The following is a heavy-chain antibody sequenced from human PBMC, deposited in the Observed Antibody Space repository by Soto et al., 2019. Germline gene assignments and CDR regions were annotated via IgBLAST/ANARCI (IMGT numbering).Heavy chain of an antibody. CDR3: SRNDNLADHGLDH. D-gene: IGHD3-22*01. V-gene: IGHV3-33*01. J-gene: IGHJ4*02. CDR1: GFSFSTHG. CDR2: IVNDGSEQ. Sequence: QVQLVESGGGVVRPGRSLRLSCAATGFSFSTHGMHWVRQAPGKGLEWVAVIVNDGSEQDYSDSVKGRFTISRDNSKKHPNLPKNNLRGENTAGIFRSRNDNLADHGLDHWGQGILVTVSS.